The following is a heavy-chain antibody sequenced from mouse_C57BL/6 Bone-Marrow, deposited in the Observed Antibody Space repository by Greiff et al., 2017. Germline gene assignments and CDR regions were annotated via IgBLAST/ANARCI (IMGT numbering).Heavy chain of an antibody. V-gene: IGHV1-55*01. D-gene: IGHD2-2*01. CDR2: IYPGSGST. J-gene: IGHJ3*01. CDR1: GYTFTSYW. Sequence: QVQLQQPGAELVKPGASVKMSCKASGYTFTSYWITWVKQRPGQGLEWIGDIYPGSGSTNYNETFKSKATLTVDTSSSTAYMQLSSLTSEDSAVYYCARVSFYYGFTWFAYWGQGTLVTVSA. CDR3: ARVSFYYGFTWFAY.